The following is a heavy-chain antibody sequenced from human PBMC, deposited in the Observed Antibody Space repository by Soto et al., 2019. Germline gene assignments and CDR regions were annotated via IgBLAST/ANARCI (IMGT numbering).Heavy chain of an antibody. CDR1: GGSFSGYY. CDR3: ARGDSSSWNLTPYYFDY. CDR2: INHSGST. Sequence: SETLSLTCAVYGGSFSGYYWSWIRQPPGKGLEWIGEINHSGSTNYNPSLKSRVTISVDTSKNQFSLKLSSVTAADTAVYYCARGDSSSWNLTPYYFDYWGQETLVTVSS. D-gene: IGHD6-13*01. J-gene: IGHJ4*02. V-gene: IGHV4-34*01.